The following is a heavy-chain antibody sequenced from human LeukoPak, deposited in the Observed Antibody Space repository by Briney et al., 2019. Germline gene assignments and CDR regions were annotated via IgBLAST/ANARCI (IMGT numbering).Heavy chain of an antibody. CDR3: ARDIGYGYYFDY. V-gene: IGHV4-31*03. Sequence: SETLSLTRTVSGGSISSGGYYWGWIRQHPGKGLEWIGYIYYSGSTYYNPSLKSRVTISVDTSKNQFSLKLSSVTAADTAVYYCARDIGYGYYFDYWGQGTLVTVSS. J-gene: IGHJ4*02. CDR1: GGSISSGGYY. CDR2: IYYSGST. D-gene: IGHD5-18*01.